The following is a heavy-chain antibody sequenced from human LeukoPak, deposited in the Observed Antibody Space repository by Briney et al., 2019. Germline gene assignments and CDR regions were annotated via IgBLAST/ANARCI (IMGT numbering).Heavy chain of an antibody. V-gene: IGHV4-31*03. CDR3: ARYRHYYDSSGYFRTCWFDP. J-gene: IGHJ5*02. CDR2: IYYSGST. Sequence: SETLSLTCTVSGGSISSGGYYWSWIRQHPGKGLEWIGYIYYSGSTYYNPSLKSRVTISVDTSKNQFSLKLSSVTAADTAVYYCARYRHYYDSSGYFRTCWFDPWGQGTLVTVSS. CDR1: GGSISSGGYY. D-gene: IGHD3-22*01.